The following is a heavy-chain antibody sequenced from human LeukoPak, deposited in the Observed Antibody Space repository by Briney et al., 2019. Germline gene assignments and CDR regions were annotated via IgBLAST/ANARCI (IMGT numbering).Heavy chain of an antibody. J-gene: IGHJ4*02. CDR1: GYSFTSYV. Sequence: ASVKVSCKASGYSFTSYVMHWVRQAPGQRLEWMGWINAGNGNTKYSQKFQDRVTITSDTSAGTAYMELSSLISEDTAVYYCARSTLDHDYVWGTYYFDNWGQGTLVTVSS. CDR2: INAGNGNT. V-gene: IGHV1-3*01. CDR3: ARSTLDHDYVWGTYYFDN. D-gene: IGHD3-16*01.